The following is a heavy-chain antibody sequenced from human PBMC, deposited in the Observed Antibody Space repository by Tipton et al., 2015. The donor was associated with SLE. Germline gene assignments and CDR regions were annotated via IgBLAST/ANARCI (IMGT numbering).Heavy chain of an antibody. CDR2: ISTSDFDT. D-gene: IGHD3-16*02. V-gene: IGHV3-23*01. J-gene: IGHJ6*03. CDR1: GFSFKGYA. Sequence: SLRLSCTASGFSFKGYAMNWVRRAPGKGLEWVAGISTSDFDTYYGDSVQGRFSISRDSSKNVLYLQMNSLRAEDTAIYYCATYRYYYYMDVWGKGTTVTVSS. CDR3: ATYRYYYYMDV.